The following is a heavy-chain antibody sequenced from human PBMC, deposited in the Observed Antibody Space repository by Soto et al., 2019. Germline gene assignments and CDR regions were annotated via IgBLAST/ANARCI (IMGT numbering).Heavy chain of an antibody. CDR3: ARRNVLRFLEWSSPIDY. J-gene: IGHJ4*02. CDR1: GGSISSSNW. V-gene: IGHV4-4*02. D-gene: IGHD3-3*01. CDR2: IYHSGST. Sequence: QVQLQESGPGLVKPSGTLSLTCAVSGGSISSSNWWSWVRQPPGKGLEWIGEIYHSGSTNYNPSLKSRVTISVDKSKNPFSLKLSSVTAADTAVYYCARRNVLRFLEWSSPIDYWGQGTLVTVSS.